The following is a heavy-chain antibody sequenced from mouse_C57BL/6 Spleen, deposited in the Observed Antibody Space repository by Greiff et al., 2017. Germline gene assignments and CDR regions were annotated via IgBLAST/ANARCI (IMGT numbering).Heavy chain of an antibody. CDR1: GYTFTSYW. J-gene: IGHJ3*01. D-gene: IGHD2-1*01. Sequence: QVQLKQPGAELVMPGASVKLSCKASGYTFTSYWMHWVKQRPGQGLEWIGEIDPSDSYTNYNQKFKGKSTLTVDKSSSTAYMQLSSLTSEDSAVYYCARWGKKGSYWGQGTLVTVSA. CDR2: IDPSDSYT. V-gene: IGHV1-69*01. CDR3: ARWGKKGSY.